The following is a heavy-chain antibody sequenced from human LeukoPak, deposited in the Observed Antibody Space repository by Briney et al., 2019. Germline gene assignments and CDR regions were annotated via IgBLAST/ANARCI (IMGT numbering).Heavy chain of an antibody. V-gene: IGHV4-59*11. CDR2: MYYSGST. CDR3: ARNPPPRGTDYYDSSGPLNWFDP. Sequence: SETLSLTCTVSGGSISSRYWSWIRQPPGKGLEWVGYMYYSGSTNYNPSLKSRVTISVDTSKNQFSLKLSSVTAADTAVYYCARNPPPRGTDYYDSSGPLNWFDPWGQGTLVTVSS. J-gene: IGHJ5*02. CDR1: GGSISSRY. D-gene: IGHD3-22*01.